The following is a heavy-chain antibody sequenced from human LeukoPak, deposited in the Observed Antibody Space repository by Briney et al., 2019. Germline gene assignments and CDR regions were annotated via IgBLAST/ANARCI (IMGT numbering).Heavy chain of an antibody. CDR2: ISWNSGSI. CDR1: GFTFDDYA. V-gene: IGHV3-9*01. J-gene: IGHJ3*02. Sequence: GGSLRLSCAASGFTFDDYAMHWVRQAPGKGLEWVSGISWNSGSIGYADSVKGRFTISRDNAKNSLYLQMNSLRAEDTALYYCARDRTDIVLMVYAFDAFDIWGQGTMVTVSS. CDR3: ARDRTDIVLMVYAFDAFDI. D-gene: IGHD2-8*01.